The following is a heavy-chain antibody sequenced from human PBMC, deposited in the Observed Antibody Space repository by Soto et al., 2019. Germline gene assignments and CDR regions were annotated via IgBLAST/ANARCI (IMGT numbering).Heavy chain of an antibody. CDR3: ARGMGDTAMENMDV. D-gene: IGHD5-18*01. CDR2: INPNSGCT. J-gene: IGHJ6*02. V-gene: IGHV1-2*04. Sequence: QVQLVQSGAEVKKPGASVKVSCTASGYTFTGYYMNWVRQAPGQGLEWMGWINPNSGCTNYAQKFQGWVTMTRDTSISTAYVELSRLRSDYTAVYYYARGMGDTAMENMDVWGQGTTVTVSS. CDR1: GYTFTGYY.